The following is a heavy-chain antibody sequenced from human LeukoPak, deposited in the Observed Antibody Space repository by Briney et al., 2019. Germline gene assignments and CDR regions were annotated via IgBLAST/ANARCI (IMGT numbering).Heavy chain of an antibody. Sequence: ASVKVSCKASGYTFTTYGISWARQAPGQGLEWMGWISAYNGNTNYAQKLQGRVTMTTDTSTSTAYMELRSLRSDDTAAYYCARGRYSGYDSPNWFDPWGQGALVTVSS. CDR3: ARGRYSGYDSPNWFDP. J-gene: IGHJ5*02. D-gene: IGHD5-12*01. CDR1: GYTFTTYG. V-gene: IGHV1-18*01. CDR2: ISAYNGNT.